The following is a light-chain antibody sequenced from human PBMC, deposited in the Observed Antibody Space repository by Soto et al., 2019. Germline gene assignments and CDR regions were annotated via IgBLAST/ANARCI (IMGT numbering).Light chain of an antibody. CDR3: LQYNTYPRT. V-gene: IGKV1-16*02. J-gene: IGKJ1*01. CDR2: DAS. CDR1: HDIINA. Sequence: ETQMTQSPSSLSPSVGDRVTITCRASHDIINAVDWFQQRPGKAPKXLMYDASKLHSGVPSKFSGSGSGTEFTLTISSLQPEDGATYDGLQYNTYPRTFGQGTKVDI.